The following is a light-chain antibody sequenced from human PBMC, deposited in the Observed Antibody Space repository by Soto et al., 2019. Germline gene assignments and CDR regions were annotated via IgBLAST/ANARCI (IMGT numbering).Light chain of an antibody. CDR2: DAS. CDR3: HQRSNWPRWT. V-gene: IGKV3-11*01. CDR1: QSVSSY. Sequence: DIVLTQSPATLSLSPGERATLSCRASQSVSSYLSWYQQKPRQAPPLLIFDASNRATAIPARFSGSGWWTNFTIPISSREHPDFAVYYCHQRSNWPRWTFGQGTKVEIK. J-gene: IGKJ1*01.